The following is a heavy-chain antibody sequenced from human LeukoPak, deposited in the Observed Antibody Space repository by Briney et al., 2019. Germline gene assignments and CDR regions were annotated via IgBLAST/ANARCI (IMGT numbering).Heavy chain of an antibody. Sequence: SETLSLTCTVSGGSISSSSYYWGWIRQPPGKGLEWIGSIYYSGSTYYNPSLKSRVTISVDTSKSQFSLKLSSVTAADTAVYYCASVGATHYYYYYMDVRGKGTTVTVSS. J-gene: IGHJ6*03. CDR2: IYYSGST. V-gene: IGHV4-39*07. CDR1: GGSISSSSYY. D-gene: IGHD1-26*01. CDR3: ASVGATHYYYYYMDV.